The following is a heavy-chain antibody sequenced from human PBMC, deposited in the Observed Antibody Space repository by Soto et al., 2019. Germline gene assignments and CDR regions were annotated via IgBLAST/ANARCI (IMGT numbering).Heavy chain of an antibody. V-gene: IGHV1-69*12. CDR1: GGTFSSYA. CDR3: ARDRQGRIVVAPSGGWFDP. D-gene: IGHD3-22*01. Sequence: QVQLVQSGAEVKKPGSSVKVSCKASGGTFSSYAISWVRQAPGQGLEWMGGIIPIFGTANYAQKFQGRVTLTADESTSTAYMELSSLRSEDTAVYYCARDRQGRIVVAPSGGWFDPWGQGTLVTVSS. J-gene: IGHJ5*02. CDR2: IIPIFGTA.